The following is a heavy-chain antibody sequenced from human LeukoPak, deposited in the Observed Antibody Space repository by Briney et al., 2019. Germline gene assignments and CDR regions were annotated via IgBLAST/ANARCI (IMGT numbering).Heavy chain of an antibody. CDR2: INGRGDIT. Sequence: PGGSLRLSCVASGFTFSKHPMSWVRQAPGNGLELVSAINGRGDITKYADSVKGRFTISRDNSKITLYLQMNSLRAEDTAVYYCARGDDISPGRVLDYWVRGTLVTVSS. J-gene: IGHJ4*02. D-gene: IGHD3-9*01. CDR3: ARGDDISPGRVLDY. V-gene: IGHV3-23*01. CDR1: GFTFSKHP.